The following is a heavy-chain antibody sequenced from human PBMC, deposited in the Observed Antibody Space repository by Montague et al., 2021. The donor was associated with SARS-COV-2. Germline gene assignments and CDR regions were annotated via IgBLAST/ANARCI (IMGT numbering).Heavy chain of an antibody. CDR2: YYHSGYT. CDR1: GFSISSCYY. J-gene: IGHJ4*02. CDR3: ARRGYTGSDYFDY. V-gene: IGHV4-38-2*01. Sequence: SETLSLTCSVSGFSISSCYYWALIQQSPEKGPEWIGTYYHSGYTXXHPXXXGRVTVSIDTSKNQFSLTGTSVTAADTAVYFCARRGYTGSDYFDYWGQGTLVTVSS. D-gene: IGHD5-12*01.